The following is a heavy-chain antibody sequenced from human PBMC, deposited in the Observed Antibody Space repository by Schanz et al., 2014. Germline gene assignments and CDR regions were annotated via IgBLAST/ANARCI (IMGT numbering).Heavy chain of an antibody. CDR1: GFNFNTYA. J-gene: IGHJ4*02. D-gene: IGHD1-1*01. CDR2: LTEGGGGT. V-gene: IGHV3-23*01. CDR3: ARDGAELYYFDD. Sequence: EVQLLESGGGLAQLGGSLRLACAASGFNFNTYAMSWVRQAPGKGLEWVSGLTEGGGGTYYTDAVKGRFTISRDSSKNSLYLQMNGLRAEDTAVFYCARDGAELYYFDDWGQGTLVTVSS.